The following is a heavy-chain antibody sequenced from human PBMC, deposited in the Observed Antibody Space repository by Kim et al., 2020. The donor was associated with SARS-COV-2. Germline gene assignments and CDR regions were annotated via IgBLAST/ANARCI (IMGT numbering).Heavy chain of an antibody. J-gene: IGHJ4*02. V-gene: IGHV4-34*01. D-gene: IGHD1-26*01. Sequence: NTNYNPSLKSRVTISVDASKNQFSLKLSSVTAADTAVYYCAREGGSYSDYWGQGTLVTVSS. CDR2: NT. CDR3: AREGGSYSDY.